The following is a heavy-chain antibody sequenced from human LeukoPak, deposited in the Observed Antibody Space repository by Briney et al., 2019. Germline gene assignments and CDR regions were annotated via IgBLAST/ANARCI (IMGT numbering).Heavy chain of an antibody. D-gene: IGHD3-3*01. J-gene: IGHJ3*02. Sequence: GGSLRLSCTASGFSFRSFAMSWVRQAPGQGLEWVGRIKSKTDGGTTDYAAPVKGRFTISRDDSKNTLYLQMNSLKTEDTAVYYCTQGGFWSGALDAFDIWGQGTMVTVSS. CDR2: IKSKTDGGTT. CDR1: GFSFRSFA. CDR3: TQGGFWSGALDAFDI. V-gene: IGHV3-15*01.